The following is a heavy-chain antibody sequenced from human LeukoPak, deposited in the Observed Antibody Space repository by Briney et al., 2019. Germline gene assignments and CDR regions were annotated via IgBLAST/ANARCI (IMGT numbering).Heavy chain of an antibody. CDR1: GGSISSSTYY. J-gene: IGHJ4*02. V-gene: IGHV4-39*07. Sequence: PSETLSLTCTVSGGSISSSTYYWVWIRQPPGKGLEWIGSINYSGNTYYNPSVKSRVTISVDTSKNQFSLKVSSVTAADTAVYYCARGGRWLQPYDYWGQGTLVTVSS. D-gene: IGHD5-24*01. CDR2: INYSGNT. CDR3: ARGGRWLQPYDY.